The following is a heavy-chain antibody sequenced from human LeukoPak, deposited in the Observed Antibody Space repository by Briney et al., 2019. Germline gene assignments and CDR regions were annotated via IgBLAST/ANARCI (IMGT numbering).Heavy chain of an antibody. V-gene: IGHV4-61*02. D-gene: IGHD3-10*01. CDR1: GDSINTRSYY. CDR3: ARVGSGGDRWFGESYFDY. J-gene: IGHJ4*02. Sequence: SETLSLTCTVSGDSINTRSYYWGWIRQPAGKGLEWIGRIYTSGSTYYNPSLKSRVTISVDTSKNQFSLKLSSVTAADTAVYYCARVGSGGDRWFGESYFDYWGQGTLVTVSS. CDR2: IYTSGST.